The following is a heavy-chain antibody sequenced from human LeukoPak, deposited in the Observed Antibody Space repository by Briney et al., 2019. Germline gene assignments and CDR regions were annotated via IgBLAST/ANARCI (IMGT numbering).Heavy chain of an antibody. D-gene: IGHD5-12*01. CDR3: ARGDDYKSTLFDY. CDR1: GGXISSYY. Sequence: PSETLSLTCTVSGGXISSYYCNWIRQPPGKGLEWLGYISYSGTTNYNPSLKSRVTISVDTSKKQFSLKLTSATAADTAVYYCARGDDYKSTLFDYWGQGTLVTVSS. CDR2: ISYSGTT. J-gene: IGHJ4*02. V-gene: IGHV4-59*01.